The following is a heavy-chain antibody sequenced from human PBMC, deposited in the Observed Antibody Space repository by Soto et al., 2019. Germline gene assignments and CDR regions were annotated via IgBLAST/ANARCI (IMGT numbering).Heavy chain of an antibody. CDR1: GFTFSGSA. V-gene: IGHV3-73*01. J-gene: IGHJ6*03. Sequence: EVQLVESGGGLVQPGGSLKLSCATSGFTFSGSAMHWVRQASGKGLEWVGRIRTKANSYATAYGASVSGRFTISRDDSKTTAYLQMDSLKTEDTAVYYCVRKMSPLMDVWGKGTTVTVSS. CDR3: VRKMSPLMDV. CDR2: IRTKANSYAT.